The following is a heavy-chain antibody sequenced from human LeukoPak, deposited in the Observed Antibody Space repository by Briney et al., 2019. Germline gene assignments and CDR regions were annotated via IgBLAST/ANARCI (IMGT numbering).Heavy chain of an antibody. CDR1: GFTFSSYA. J-gene: IGHJ4*02. CDR2: ISYDGSNK. Sequence: GGSLRLSCAASGFTFSSYAMHWVRQAPGKGLEWVAVISYDGSNKYYADSVKGRFTISRDNSKNTLYLQMDSLSAEDTAVYYCAKARVGEAGASDYWGQGTLVTVSS. D-gene: IGHD6-13*01. CDR3: AKARVGEAGASDY. V-gene: IGHV3-30-3*01.